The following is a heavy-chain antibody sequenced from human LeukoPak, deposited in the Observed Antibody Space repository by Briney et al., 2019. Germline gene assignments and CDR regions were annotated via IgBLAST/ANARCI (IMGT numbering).Heavy chain of an antibody. J-gene: IGHJ4*02. D-gene: IGHD1-26*01. CDR2: IYYTGGT. Sequence: SETLSLTCTVSGASISPDYWSWIRQPPGKGLEFIGYIYYTGGTNYNPSLKSRVTISVDTSKNQFSLKLISVTAADTAMYRCARLAKVESRSLAHYFDSWGQGALVTVSS. CDR3: ARLAKVESRSLAHYFDS. V-gene: IGHV4-59*01. CDR1: GASISPDY.